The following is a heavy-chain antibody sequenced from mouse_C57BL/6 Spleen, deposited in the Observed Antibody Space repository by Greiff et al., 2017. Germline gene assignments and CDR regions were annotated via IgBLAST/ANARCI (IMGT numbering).Heavy chain of an antibody. CDR2: INPSTGGT. CDR3: ANFYYGNYDYFDY. D-gene: IGHD2-1*01. Sequence: VQLQQSGPELVKPGASVKISCKASGYSFTGYYMNWVKQSPEKSLEWIGEINPSTGGTTYNQKFKAKATLTVDKSSSTAYMQLKSLTSEDSAVYYCANFYYGNYDYFDYWGQGTTLTVSS. V-gene: IGHV1-42*01. J-gene: IGHJ2*01. CDR1: GYSFTGYY.